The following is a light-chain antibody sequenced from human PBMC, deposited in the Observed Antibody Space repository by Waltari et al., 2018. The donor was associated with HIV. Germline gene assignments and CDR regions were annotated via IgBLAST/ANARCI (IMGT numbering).Light chain of an antibody. J-gene: IGLJ3*02. CDR3: QSYDSSLSAWV. V-gene: IGLV1-40*01. CDR1: SSNIGAQYA. Sequence: QSVLTQPPPVSGAPGQRVTISCTGSSSNIGAQYAVHWYQHVPGTAPKVLIYGNSDRPSGVPDRFSGSKSGTSASLVITGLQAEDEANYYCQSYDSSLSAWVFGGGTKLTVL. CDR2: GNS.